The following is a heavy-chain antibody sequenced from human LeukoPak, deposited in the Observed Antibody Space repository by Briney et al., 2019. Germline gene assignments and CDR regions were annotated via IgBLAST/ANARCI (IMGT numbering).Heavy chain of an antibody. D-gene: IGHD1-14*01. Sequence: GGSLRLSCAPSGLTFSNAWMSWVRQVPGKGLEWVGRIKRKSDGGTTDYAAPVKGRFTISRDDSKNTLYLQMNSLKSEDTAVYYCTTELDVRPNHYWGQGTLVTVSS. V-gene: IGHV3-15*01. CDR3: TTELDVRPNHY. CDR2: IKRKSDGGTT. J-gene: IGHJ4*02. CDR1: GLTFSNAW.